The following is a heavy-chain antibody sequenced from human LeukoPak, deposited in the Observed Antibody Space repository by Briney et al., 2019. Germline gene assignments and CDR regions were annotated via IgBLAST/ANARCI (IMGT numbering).Heavy chain of an antibody. CDR2: ISSSGSTI. CDR1: GFTFSSYE. J-gene: IGHJ4*02. D-gene: IGHD4-17*01. V-gene: IGHV3-48*03. Sequence: GGSLRLSCAASGFTFSSYEMNWARQAPGKGLEWVSYISSSGSTIYYADSVKGRFTISRDNAKNSLYLQMNSLRAEDTAVYYCARDDDYGDYFDYWGQGTLVTVSS. CDR3: ARDDDYGDYFDY.